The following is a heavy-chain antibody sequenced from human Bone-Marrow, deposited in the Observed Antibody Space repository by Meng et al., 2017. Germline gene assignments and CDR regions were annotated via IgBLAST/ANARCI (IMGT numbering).Heavy chain of an antibody. D-gene: IGHD6-6*01. CDR1: GFTFSSYA. Sequence: GESLKISCAASGFTFSSYAMSWVRQAPGKGLEWVSAISGSGSSTYYADSVKGRFTISRDNSKNTLYLQMNSLRAEDTAVYYCAKDPYPYSSSSYFDYWGQGTRVTVSS. V-gene: IGHV3-23*01. CDR2: ISGSGSST. J-gene: IGHJ4*02. CDR3: AKDPYPYSSSSYFDY.